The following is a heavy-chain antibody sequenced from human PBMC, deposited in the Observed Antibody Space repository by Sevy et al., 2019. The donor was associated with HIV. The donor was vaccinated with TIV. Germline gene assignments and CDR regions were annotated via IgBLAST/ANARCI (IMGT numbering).Heavy chain of an antibody. CDR2: IQYDGNDK. D-gene: IGHD6-13*01. J-gene: IGHJ4*02. Sequence: GGSLRLSCAASGFNFSIYGMHWVRQAPGKGLEWVAFIQYDGNDKYYADSMRGRFTISRDNSKNMLFLQMNSLRSEDTAMYYCAKNTAAAGAGGFDYWGQGTLVTVSS. V-gene: IGHV3-30*02. CDR3: AKNTAAAGAGGFDY. CDR1: GFNFSIYG.